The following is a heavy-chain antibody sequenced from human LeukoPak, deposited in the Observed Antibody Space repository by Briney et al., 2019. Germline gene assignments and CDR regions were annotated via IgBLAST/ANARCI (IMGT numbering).Heavy chain of an antibody. CDR2: INPNSGAT. CDR1: ANTFTGYY. J-gene: IGHJ3*02. V-gene: IGHV1-2*02. CDR3: VKYGSVVAHDGIDM. D-gene: IGHD2-15*01. Sequence: ASVKVSCKPSANTFTGYYMHWVRQAPGQGLEWMGWINPNSGATNYAQKFQGRVTMTRDTSMTKAYMELSSLRYDDTAVYLCVKYGSVVAHDGIDMWGQGTKVTVSS.